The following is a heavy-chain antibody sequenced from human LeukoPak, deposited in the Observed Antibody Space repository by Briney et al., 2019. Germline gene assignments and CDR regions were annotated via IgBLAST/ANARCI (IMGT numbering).Heavy chain of an antibody. CDR1: GYIFTGYY. J-gene: IGHJ4*02. CDR3: ARSYSSGSYFGY. V-gene: IGHV1-2*02. D-gene: IGHD3-10*01. Sequence: ASVNVSCKAAGYIFTGYYIHWVRQAAGQGLEWMGWINPNSGGTSYEQKFQGGVPTTRDTSISTAYMELSRLRSDDTAVYFCARSYSSGSYFGYWGQGTLVTVSS. CDR2: INPNSGGT.